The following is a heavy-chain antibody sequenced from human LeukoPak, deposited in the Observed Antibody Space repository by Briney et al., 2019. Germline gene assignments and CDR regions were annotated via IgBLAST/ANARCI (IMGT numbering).Heavy chain of an antibody. D-gene: IGHD4/OR15-4a*01. Sequence: SETLSLTCTVSGDSISSSSYYWGWIRQPPGKGLEWIGSIYYSGSTYYNPSLKSRVTISVDTSKNQFSLKLSSVTAADTAVYYCASELRYYFDYWGQGTLVTVSS. J-gene: IGHJ4*02. V-gene: IGHV4-39*07. CDR3: ASELRYYFDY. CDR2: IYYSGST. CDR1: GDSISSSSYY.